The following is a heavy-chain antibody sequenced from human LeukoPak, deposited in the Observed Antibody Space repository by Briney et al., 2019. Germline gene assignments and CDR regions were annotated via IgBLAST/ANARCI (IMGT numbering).Heavy chain of an antibody. D-gene: IGHD2-2*01. CDR2: IKSTGDTT. J-gene: IGHJ4*02. V-gene: IGHV1-46*01. Sequence: ASVQVSCKTSGYTFTSYHMHWVRQAPGQGLEWVVIIKSTGDTTVYAQKFQGRVTVTRDTSTSTVYMDLSSLSSEDTAVYYCVREDAHTYYFDFWGPGTLVTVFS. CDR1: GYTFTSYH. CDR3: VREDAHTYYFDF.